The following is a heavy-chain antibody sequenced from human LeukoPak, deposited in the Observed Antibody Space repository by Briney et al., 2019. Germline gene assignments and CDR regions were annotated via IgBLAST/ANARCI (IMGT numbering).Heavy chain of an antibody. CDR1: GYSISSGYY. V-gene: IGHV4-38-2*01. CDR3: ARLIPRMTTVTTNWFDP. Sequence: PSETLSLTCAVSGYSISSGYYWGWIRQPPGKGLEWIGGIYHSGSTYYNPSLKSRVTISVDTSKNQFSLKLSSVTAADTAVYYCARLIPRMTTVTTNWFDPWGQGTLVTVSS. CDR2: IYHSGST. D-gene: IGHD4-11*01. J-gene: IGHJ5*02.